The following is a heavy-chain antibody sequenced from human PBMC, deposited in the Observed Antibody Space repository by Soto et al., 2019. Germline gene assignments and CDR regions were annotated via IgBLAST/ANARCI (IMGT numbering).Heavy chain of an antibody. V-gene: IGHV1-46*01. Sequence: ASVKVSCKASGYTFTSYYMHWVRQAPGQGLEWMGIINPSGGSTSYAQKFQGRVTMTRDTSTSTVYMELSSLRSEDTAVYYCARDPFSGGWLKQFDYWGQGTLVTVSS. J-gene: IGHJ4*02. D-gene: IGHD6-19*01. CDR3: ARDPFSGGWLKQFDY. CDR1: GYTFTSYY. CDR2: INPSGGST.